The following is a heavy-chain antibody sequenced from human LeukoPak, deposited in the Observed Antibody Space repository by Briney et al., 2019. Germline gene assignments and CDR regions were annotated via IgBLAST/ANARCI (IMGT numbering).Heavy chain of an antibody. CDR1: GFTFDDYG. V-gene: IGHV3-20*04. Sequence: PGGSLRLSCAASGFTFDDYGMNWVRQAPGKGLEWVSGINWNGGSTGYADSVKGRFTISRDNAKNSLYLQMNSLRAEDTALYYCASRTSSGPRSFDYWGQGTLVTVSS. CDR3: ASRTSSGPRSFDY. J-gene: IGHJ4*02. D-gene: IGHD6-19*01. CDR2: INWNGGST.